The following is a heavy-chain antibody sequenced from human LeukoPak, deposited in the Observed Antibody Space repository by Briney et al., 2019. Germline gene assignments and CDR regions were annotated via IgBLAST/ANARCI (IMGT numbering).Heavy chain of an antibody. D-gene: IGHD3-22*01. J-gene: IGHJ4*02. CDR2: ISCDGSNK. CDR3: AKDFGGGDSSGYFDY. CDR1: GFTFSSYG. Sequence: GGSLRLSCAASGFTFSSYGMHWVRQAPGKGLEWVAVISCDGSNKYYADSVKGRFTISRDNSKNTLYLQMNSLRAEDTAVYYCAKDFGGGDSSGYFDYWGQGTLVTVSS. V-gene: IGHV3-30*18.